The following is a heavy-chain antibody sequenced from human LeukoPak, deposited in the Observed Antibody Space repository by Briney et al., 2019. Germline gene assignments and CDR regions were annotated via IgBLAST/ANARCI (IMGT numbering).Heavy chain of an antibody. CDR1: GFTFSSYA. CDR2: ISGSGGST. V-gene: IGHV3-23*01. CDR3: ARIGAAGTPGGDWFDP. D-gene: IGHD6-13*01. Sequence: GGSLRLSCAASGFTFSSYAMSWVRQAPGKGLEWVSAISGSGGSTYYADSVKGRFTISRDNSKNTLYLQMNSLRAEDTAVYYCARIGAAGTPGGDWFDPWGQGTLVTVSS. J-gene: IGHJ5*02.